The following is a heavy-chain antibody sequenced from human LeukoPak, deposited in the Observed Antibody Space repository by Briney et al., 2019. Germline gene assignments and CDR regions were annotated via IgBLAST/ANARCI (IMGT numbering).Heavy chain of an antibody. V-gene: IGHV3-48*02. CDR1: RFTFSSYS. Sequence: GRSLSLSRVVSRFTFSSYSTDWVRQAPGKGLEWISYITSGNNATKYADSWKGRTTTSTDNAKNSLQLQMNSPTDEDTALYYCVRDKDWGLDDWGQGTLVTVSA. D-gene: IGHD7-27*01. CDR3: VRDKDWGLDD. J-gene: IGHJ4*02. CDR2: ITSGNNAT.